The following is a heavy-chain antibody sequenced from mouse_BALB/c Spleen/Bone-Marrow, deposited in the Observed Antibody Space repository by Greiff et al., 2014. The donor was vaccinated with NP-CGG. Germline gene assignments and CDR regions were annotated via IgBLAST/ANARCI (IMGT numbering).Heavy chain of an antibody. V-gene: IGHV1-69*02. CDR2: IYPSDSYS. J-gene: IGHJ4*01. CDR3: TRRDRYDYYGVDY. Sequence: QVQLQQSGAELVRPGASVKVSCKVSGYTFTNYWINWVRQRPGQGLEWIGNIYPSDSYSNYNQKFKDKATLTVDKSSSTAYMQLSSPTSEDSAVYYCTRRDRYDYYGVDYWGQGTSVTVSS. CDR1: GYTFTNYW. D-gene: IGHD2-14*01.